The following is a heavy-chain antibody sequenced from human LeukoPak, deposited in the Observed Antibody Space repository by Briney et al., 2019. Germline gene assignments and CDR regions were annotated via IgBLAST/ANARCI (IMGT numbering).Heavy chain of an antibody. V-gene: IGHV4-4*02. D-gene: IGHD3-3*01. J-gene: IGHJ3*02. CDR2: IYHSGST. CDR1: GGSISSSNW. CDR3: ARVAFWSGYPGRDAFDI. Sequence: PSETLSLTCTVSGGSISSSNWWSWVRQPPGKGLEWIGEIYHSGSTNYNPSLKSRVTISVDKSKNQFSLKLSSLTAADTAVYFCARVAFWSGYPGRDAFDIWGQGTMVTVSS.